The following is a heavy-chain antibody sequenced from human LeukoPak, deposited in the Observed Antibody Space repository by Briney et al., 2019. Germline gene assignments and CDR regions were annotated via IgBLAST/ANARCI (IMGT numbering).Heavy chain of an antibody. D-gene: IGHD3-10*01. CDR3: AKVQGFFGEPGWFDP. CDR2: ISNSSSYK. J-gene: IGHJ5*02. V-gene: IGHV3-11*06. CDR1: GFTFSDYY. Sequence: GGSLTLTCAASGFTFSDYYMSWIRQAPGKGLEWVSYISNSSSYKNYADLVKGRFTISRDNAKNSLYLQMNSLRAEDTAVDYCAKVQGFFGEPGWFDPWGQGTLVTVSS.